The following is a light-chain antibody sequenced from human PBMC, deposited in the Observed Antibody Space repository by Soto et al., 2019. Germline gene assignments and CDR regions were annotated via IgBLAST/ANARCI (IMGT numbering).Light chain of an antibody. Sequence: IVLTQSPGTLSLSPGERATLSCRASRSVSSRYLAWYQQKPGQAPRLLIYGASSRATGIPDRFSGSGSGTDFSLTISRLEPEDFAVYYCQQYGSSPPYTFGQGIKLEIK. CDR2: GAS. CDR1: RSVSSRY. J-gene: IGKJ2*01. CDR3: QQYGSSPPYT. V-gene: IGKV3-20*01.